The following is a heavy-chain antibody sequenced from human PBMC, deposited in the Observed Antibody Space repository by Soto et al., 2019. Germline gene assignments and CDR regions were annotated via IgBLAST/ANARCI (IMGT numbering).Heavy chain of an antibody. J-gene: IGHJ3*02. CDR1: GFTFSDYY. D-gene: IGHD3-10*01. CDR2: ISSSSSYT. CDR3: ASHYYGSGSYAFDI. Sequence: QVQLVESGGGLVKPGGSLRLSCAASGFTFSDYYMSWIRQAPGKGLEWVSYISSSSSYTNYADSVKGRFTISRDNAKNSLYLRMNSLRAEDTAVYYCASHYYGSGSYAFDIWGQGTMVTVSS. V-gene: IGHV3-11*06.